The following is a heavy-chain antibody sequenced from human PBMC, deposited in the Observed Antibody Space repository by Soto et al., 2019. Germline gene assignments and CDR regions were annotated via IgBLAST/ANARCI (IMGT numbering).Heavy chain of an antibody. J-gene: IGHJ4*02. D-gene: IGHD1-26*01. CDR3: ALALGPTTGLDY. V-gene: IGHV4-31*02. CDR2: IYNSGTT. Sequence: WTWIRQPPGKGLEWMGYIYNSGTTFYNPSLTSRLSISMDTSGNQFSLEQRSVTAADTAVYYCALALGPTTGLDYWGQGTLVTVSS.